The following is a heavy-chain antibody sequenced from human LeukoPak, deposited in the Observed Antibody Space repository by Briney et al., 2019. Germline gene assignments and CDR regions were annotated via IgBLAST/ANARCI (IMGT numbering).Heavy chain of an antibody. V-gene: IGHV1-46*01. CDR2: IYPGGGST. J-gene: IGHJ6*03. Sequence: ASVKVSCKASGYTFTSYYIHWVRQAPGQGLEWMGIIYPGGGSTSYAQKFQGRVTMTRDMSTSTVYMELSSLRSEDTAVYYCAGPHDYYMDVWGKGTTVTVSS. CDR3: AGPHDYYMDV. CDR1: GYTFTSYY.